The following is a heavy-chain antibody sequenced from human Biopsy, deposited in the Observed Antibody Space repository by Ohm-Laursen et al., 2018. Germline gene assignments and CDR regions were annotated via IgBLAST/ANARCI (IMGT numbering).Heavy chain of an antibody. Sequence: GSSAKVSCKASGVPFNNHAFSWVRQAPGQGLEWLGRIVPILGTVNYAQRFQGRFALTADKSTGTAYMELNRLISDDTAVYYCATDADGYYTEFDFWGQGTLVTVSS. CDR1: GVPFNNHA. CDR2: IVPILGTV. V-gene: IGHV1-69*04. CDR3: ATDADGYYTEFDF. J-gene: IGHJ4*02. D-gene: IGHD5-24*01.